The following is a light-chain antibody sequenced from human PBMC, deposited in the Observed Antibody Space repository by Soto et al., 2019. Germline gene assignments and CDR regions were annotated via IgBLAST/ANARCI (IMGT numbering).Light chain of an antibody. J-gene: IGKJ2*01. CDR1: QSFSSW. CDR3: QQYNTYPYT. V-gene: IGKV1-5*03. Sequence: DIQMTQSPSTLSASVGDRVTITCRASQSFSSWLAWYQQKPGKAPKLLIHRASTLESGVPSRFSGSGSGTQCTLTIDGLQPDDFATYYCQQYNTYPYTFGQGTKLEIK. CDR2: RAS.